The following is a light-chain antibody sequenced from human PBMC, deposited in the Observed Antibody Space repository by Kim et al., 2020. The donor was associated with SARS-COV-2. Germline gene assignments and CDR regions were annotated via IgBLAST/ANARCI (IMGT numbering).Light chain of an antibody. CDR1: QSILNW. CDR2: DAS. V-gene: IGKV1-5*01. CDR3: QQYNSYSVT. J-gene: IGKJ1*01. Sequence: DIQMTQSPSSLSASVGDRVTITCRASQSILNWLAWYQQKPGKVPKLLIYDASSLQSGVPSRFSGSGSGTQFTLTISSLQPDDVATYFCQQYNSYSVTFGQGTKVDIK.